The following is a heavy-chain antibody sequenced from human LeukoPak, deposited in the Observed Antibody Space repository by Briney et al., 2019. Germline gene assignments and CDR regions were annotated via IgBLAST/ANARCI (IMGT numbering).Heavy chain of an antibody. J-gene: IGHJ4*02. CDR1: GGTFSSYA. CDR2: IIPIFGTA. CDR3: ARVEGYGSGDYFDY. D-gene: IGHD3-10*01. Sequence: SVKVSCKASGGTFSSYAISWVRQAPGQGLEWMGGIIPIFGTANYAQQFQRRVTITADESTSTAYMELSGLRSEDTAVYYCARVEGYGSGDYFDYWGQGTLVTVSS. V-gene: IGHV1-69*13.